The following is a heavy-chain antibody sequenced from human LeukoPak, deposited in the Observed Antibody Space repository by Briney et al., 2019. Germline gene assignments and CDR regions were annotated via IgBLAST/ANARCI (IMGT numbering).Heavy chain of an antibody. CDR2: IYSGGST. J-gene: IGHJ3*02. V-gene: IGHV3-53*01. CDR1: GFTVSSNY. Sequence: GGSLRLSCAASGFTVSSNYMSWVRQAPGKGLEWVSVIYSGGSTYYADSVKGRFTISRDNSKNTLYLQMNSLRAEDTAVYYCARDNLKTRGHDAFDIWGQGTMVTVPS. CDR3: ARDNLKTRGHDAFDI. D-gene: IGHD1-26*01.